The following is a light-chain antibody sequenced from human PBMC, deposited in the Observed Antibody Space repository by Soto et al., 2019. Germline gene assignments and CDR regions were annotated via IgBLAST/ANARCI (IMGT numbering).Light chain of an antibody. CDR1: SSDVGGYDR. J-gene: IGLJ2*01. CDR2: GVT. V-gene: IGLV2-8*01. Sequence: QSALTQPPSASGSPGQSVTISCTGTSSDVGGYDRVSWFQQHPGKAPKLIIYGVTDRISGVPYRFSGSKSGNPASLTVSGVQGGGGGDYFCASYGGRDDMIFGGGTKLTVL. CDR3: ASYGGRDDMI.